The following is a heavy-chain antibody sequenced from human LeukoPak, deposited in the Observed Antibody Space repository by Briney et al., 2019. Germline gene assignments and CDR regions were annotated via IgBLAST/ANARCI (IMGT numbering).Heavy chain of an antibody. D-gene: IGHD3-22*01. CDR1: GYTFTGYY. V-gene: IGHV1-2*02. CDR2: INPKSGGT. J-gene: IGHJ4*02. CDR3: ARVSRSYYYDSSGYSTLDY. Sequence: ASVKVSCKASGYTFTGYYMHWVRQAPGQGLEWMGWINPKSGGTNYAQKFQGRVTMTRDTSISTAYMELSSLRSEDTAVYYCARVSRSYYYDSSGYSTLDYWGQGTLVTVSS.